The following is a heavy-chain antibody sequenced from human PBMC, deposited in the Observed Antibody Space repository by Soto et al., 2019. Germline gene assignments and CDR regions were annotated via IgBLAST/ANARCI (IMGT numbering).Heavy chain of an antibody. V-gene: IGHV3-30*18. D-gene: IGHD3-16*01. Sequence: QVQLVESGGGVVQPGRSLRLSCAASGFTFSSYGMHWVRQAPGKGLEWVAVISYDGSNKYYADSVKGRFTISRDNSKNALYLQMNSLRAEDTAVYYCAKDMNIDYWGQGTLVTVSS. J-gene: IGHJ4*02. CDR2: ISYDGSNK. CDR1: GFTFSSYG. CDR3: AKDMNIDY.